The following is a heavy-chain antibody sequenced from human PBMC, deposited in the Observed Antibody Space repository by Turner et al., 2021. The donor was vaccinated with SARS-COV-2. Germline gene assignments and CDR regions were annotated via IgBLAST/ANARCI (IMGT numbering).Heavy chain of an antibody. V-gene: IGHV3-30-3*01. D-gene: IGHD6-19*01. J-gene: IGHJ5*02. CDR1: GFTFSSYA. CDR3: ARDLGSGWYP. Sequence: QVQLVQSGGGVVHPGRSLRLPCAASGFTFSSYAMHWVRQAPGKGLEWVALISYDGSNKYYADAVKGRFTISRDNSKNTLYLQMNSLRADDTAVYYCARDLGSGWYPWSQGTLVTVSS. CDR2: ISYDGSNK.